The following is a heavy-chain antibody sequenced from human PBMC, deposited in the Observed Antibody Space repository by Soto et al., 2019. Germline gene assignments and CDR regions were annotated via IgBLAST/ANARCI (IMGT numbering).Heavy chain of an antibody. CDR1: GFSLSTNGMG. J-gene: IGHJ4*02. Sequence: QITVKESGLTLVKPTETLTLTCTFSGFSLSTNGMGVGWIRQPPGKALAWLALIYWDDDKRYSLSLRSRLTIIKDTAKNQVDLTMTTMDPVDTATYYCARLTRGVYDLDRLWEKFDYWGQGTLVTVSS. CDR2: IYWDDDK. CDR3: ARLTRGVYDLDRLWEKFDY. V-gene: IGHV2-5*02. D-gene: IGHD5-12*01.